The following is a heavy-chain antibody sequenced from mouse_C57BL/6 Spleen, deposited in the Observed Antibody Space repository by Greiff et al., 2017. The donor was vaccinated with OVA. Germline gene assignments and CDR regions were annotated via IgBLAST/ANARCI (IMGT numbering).Heavy chain of an antibody. Sequence: QVQLKQPGAELVRPGSSVKLSCKASGYTFTSYWMDWVKQRPGQGLEWIGNIYPSDSETHYNQKFKDKATLTVDESSSTAYMQLSSLTSEASAVYYCACTYYDNDWFAYWGQGTLVTVSA. CDR2: IYPSDSET. J-gene: IGHJ3*01. D-gene: IGHD2-4*01. V-gene: IGHV1-61*01. CDR1: GYTFTSYW. CDR3: ACTYYDNDWFAY.